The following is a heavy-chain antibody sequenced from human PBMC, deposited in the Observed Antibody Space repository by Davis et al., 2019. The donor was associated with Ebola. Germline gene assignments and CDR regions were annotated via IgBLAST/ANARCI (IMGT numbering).Heavy chain of an antibody. Sequence: ASVKVSCKASGYTFTGYYMHWVRQAPGQGLEWMGWINPNSGGTNYAQKFQGWVTMTRDTSISTAYMELSRLRSDDTAVYYCARLGHVIAVAGNVDAFDIWGQGTMVTVSS. J-gene: IGHJ3*02. CDR3: ARLGHVIAVAGNVDAFDI. V-gene: IGHV1-2*04. CDR2: INPNSGGT. D-gene: IGHD6-19*01. CDR1: GYTFTGYY.